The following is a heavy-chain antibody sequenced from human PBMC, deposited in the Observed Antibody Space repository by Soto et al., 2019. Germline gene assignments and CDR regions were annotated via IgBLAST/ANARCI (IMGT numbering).Heavy chain of an antibody. J-gene: IGHJ3*02. D-gene: IGHD4-17*01. CDR2: IYHSGST. Sequence: QVQLQESGPGLVKPSGTLSPTCAASSVSISSSNGWRWVRQPPGKGLEWIGEIYHSGSTNYNPSLKSRVTISVDKSKTQFSLKLSSVTAADTAVYYCARVRVTTDAFDIWGQGTMVTVSS. CDR3: ARVRVTTDAFDI. CDR1: SVSISSSNG. V-gene: IGHV4-4*02.